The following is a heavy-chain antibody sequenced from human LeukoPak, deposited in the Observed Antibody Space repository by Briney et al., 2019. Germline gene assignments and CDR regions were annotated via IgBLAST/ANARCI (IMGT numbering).Heavy chain of an antibody. Sequence: GGSLRLSCAASGFTVSSYYLSWVRQAPGKGLEWVSVIYSGGTTYYADSVKGRFTISRDNSKNTLYLQMNSLRAEDTAVYYCARDAGSGYSGYDDYWGQGTLVTVSS. CDR3: ARDAGSGYSGYDDY. CDR1: GFTVSSYY. CDR2: IYSGGTT. J-gene: IGHJ4*02. V-gene: IGHV3-66*01. D-gene: IGHD5-12*01.